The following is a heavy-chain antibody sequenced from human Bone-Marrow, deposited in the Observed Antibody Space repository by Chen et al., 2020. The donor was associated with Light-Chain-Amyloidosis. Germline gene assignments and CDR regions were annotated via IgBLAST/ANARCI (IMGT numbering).Heavy chain of an antibody. CDR3: ARNGTSEVRGGWFDP. V-gene: IGHV4-39*01. J-gene: IGHJ5*02. Sequence: QLQLQEAGPGLVKPSETLSLTCTISGGSITSSGYYWGWFRQPPGTGLEWVATVYYGGSTYYTPALKSRVLISVDTSRNQFSLKLASVAASDTAVDFCARNGTSEVRGGWFDPWGPGTLVTVS. CDR2: VYYGGST. D-gene: IGHD2-8*01. CDR1: GGSITSSGYY.